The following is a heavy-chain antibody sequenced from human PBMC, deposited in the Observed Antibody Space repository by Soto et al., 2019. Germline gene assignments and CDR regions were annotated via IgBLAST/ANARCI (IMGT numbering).Heavy chain of an antibody. Sequence: SETLSLTCTVSGGSISSYYWSWTRQPPGKGLEWIGEINHIGSTNYNPSLKSRVTISVDTSKNQFSLKLSPVTAADTAVYYCARQVGGWAPWYFDYWGQGTLVTVSS. D-gene: IGHD6-19*01. CDR2: INHIGST. V-gene: IGHV4-59*08. CDR1: GGSISSYY. CDR3: ARQVGGWAPWYFDY. J-gene: IGHJ4*02.